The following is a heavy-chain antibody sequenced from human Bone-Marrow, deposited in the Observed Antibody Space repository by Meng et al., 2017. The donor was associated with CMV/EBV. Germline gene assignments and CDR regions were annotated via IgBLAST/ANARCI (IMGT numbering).Heavy chain of an antibody. D-gene: IGHD3-10*01. CDR2: ISSSGSTI. CDR1: GFTFSSYE. J-gene: IGHJ4*02. CDR3: ARDGPLWFGELPRWFDD. Sequence: GGSLRLSCAASGFTFSSYEMNWVRQAPGKGLERVSYISSSGSTIYYADSVKGRFTISRDNAKNSLYLQMNSLRGEDTAVYYCARDGPLWFGELPRWFDDWGQGTLVTVSS. V-gene: IGHV3-48*03.